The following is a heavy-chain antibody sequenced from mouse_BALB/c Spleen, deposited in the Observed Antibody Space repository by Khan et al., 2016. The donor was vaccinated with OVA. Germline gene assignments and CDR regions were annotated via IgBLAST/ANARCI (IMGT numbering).Heavy chain of an antibody. Sequence: VELVESGAELARPGASVKMSCKAFGYTFTSYTIHWIKKRPGQGLEWIGYINPSNGYTNYNQKFKDKATLTTDKSSTTAYLQLSSLTSDDSAVYNCVRDGAYHRNDGWFAYWGQGTLVTVSA. D-gene: IGHD2-14*01. V-gene: IGHV1-4*01. CDR1: GYTFTSYT. J-gene: IGHJ3*01. CDR2: INPSNGYT. CDR3: VRDGAYHRNDGWFAY.